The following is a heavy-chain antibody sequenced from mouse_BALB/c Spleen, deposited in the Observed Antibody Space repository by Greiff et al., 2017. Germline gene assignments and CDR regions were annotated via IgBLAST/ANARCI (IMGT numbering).Heavy chain of an antibody. J-gene: IGHJ3*01. CDR3: ARGGARLAGTAWFAY. D-gene: IGHD4-1*01. Sequence: EVQGVESGGGLVQPGGSRKLSCAASGFTFSSFGMHWVRQAPEKGLEWVAYISSGSSTIYYADTVKGRFTISRDNPKNTLFLQMTSLRSEGTAMYDCARGGARLAGTAWFAYWGQGTLVTVS. CDR1: GFTFSSFG. CDR2: ISSGSSTI. V-gene: IGHV5-17*02.